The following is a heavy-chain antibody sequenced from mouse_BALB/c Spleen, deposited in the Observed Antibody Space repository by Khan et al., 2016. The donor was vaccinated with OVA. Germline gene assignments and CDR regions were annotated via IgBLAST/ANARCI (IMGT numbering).Heavy chain of an antibody. D-gene: IGHD2-2*01. Sequence: QVQLKQSGAELVTPGASVRLSCKASGYSFTSYYLYWVKQRPGQGLEWIGDINPNNGGTNSNAKFKSKATLTVDKSSSTAYIQLNSLTSVDSAVYYCSRSGYGSFAYWGQGTLVTVSA. CDR2: INPNNGGT. V-gene: IGHV1-53*01. J-gene: IGHJ3*01. CDR3: SRSGYGSFAY. CDR1: GYSFTSYY.